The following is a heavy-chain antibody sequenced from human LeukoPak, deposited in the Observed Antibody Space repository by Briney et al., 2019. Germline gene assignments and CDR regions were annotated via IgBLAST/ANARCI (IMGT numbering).Heavy chain of an antibody. V-gene: IGHV4-34*01. J-gene: IGHJ6*02. Sequence: PSETLSLTCAVYGGSFSGYYWSWIRQPPGKGLEWIGEINHSGSTNYNPSLKSRVTISVDTSKNQFSLKLSSVTAADTAVYYCARGTRGYYGPRSMDVWGQGTTVTVSS. CDR2: INHSGST. CDR1: GGSFSGYY. CDR3: ARGTRGYYGPRSMDV. D-gene: IGHD3-10*01.